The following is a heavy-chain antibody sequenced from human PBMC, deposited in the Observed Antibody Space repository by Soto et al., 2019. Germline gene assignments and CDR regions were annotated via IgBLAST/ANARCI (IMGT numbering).Heavy chain of an antibody. CDR2: IYYSGST. CDR1: GGSISSYY. V-gene: IGHV4-59*01. CDR3: ARDRGSSGWYVGMDV. D-gene: IGHD6-19*01. J-gene: IGHJ6*02. Sequence: SETLSLTCTVSGGSISSYYWSWIRQPPGKGLEWIGYIYYSGSTNYNPSLKSRVTISVDTSKNQLSLKLSSVTAADTAVYYCARDRGSSGWYVGMDVWGQGTTVTVSS.